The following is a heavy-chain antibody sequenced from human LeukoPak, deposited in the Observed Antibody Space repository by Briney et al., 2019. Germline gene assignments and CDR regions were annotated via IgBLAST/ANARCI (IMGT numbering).Heavy chain of an antibody. Sequence: PGGSLRLSCAASGFTVSSNYMSWVRQAPGKGLEWVSVVYSGGSTYYADSVKGRFTISRDNSKNTLYLQMNSLRAEDTAVYYCARVALTFGGVLGTFDIWGQGTMVTVSS. J-gene: IGHJ3*02. CDR2: VYSGGST. D-gene: IGHD3-16*01. CDR3: ARVALTFGGVLGTFDI. V-gene: IGHV3-53*01. CDR1: GFTVSSNY.